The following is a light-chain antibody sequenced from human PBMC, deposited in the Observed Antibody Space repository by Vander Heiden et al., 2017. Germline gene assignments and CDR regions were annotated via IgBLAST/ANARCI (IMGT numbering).Light chain of an antibody. CDR3: QSSDSSGADVV. CDR2: TDS. CDR1: ALPTQY. Sequence: SYDLTQPPSPSVSPGQTARITCSGDALPTQYAFWYQQKPGHAPVLVMYTDSERSSGMPDRFSGSSSGTTVTFTISGVQAEDEADYYCQSSDSSGADVVFGGGTKLTVL. V-gene: IGLV3-25*03. J-gene: IGLJ2*01.